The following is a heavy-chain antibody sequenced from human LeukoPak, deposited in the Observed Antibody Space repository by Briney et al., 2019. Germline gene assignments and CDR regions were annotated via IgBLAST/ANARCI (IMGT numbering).Heavy chain of an antibody. CDR1: GGSISSGSYY. CDR2: IYTSGST. Sequence: SETLSLTCTVSGGSISSGSYYWSWIRQPAGKGLEWIGRIYTSGSTNYNPSLKSRVTISVDTSKNQFSLKLSSVTAADTAVYYCATPYCSSTSCLGGNWGQGTLITVSS. CDR3: ATPYCSSTSCLGGN. V-gene: IGHV4-61*02. D-gene: IGHD2-2*01. J-gene: IGHJ4*02.